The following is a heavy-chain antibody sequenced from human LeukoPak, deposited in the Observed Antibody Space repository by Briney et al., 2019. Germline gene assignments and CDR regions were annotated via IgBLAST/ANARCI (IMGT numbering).Heavy chain of an antibody. D-gene: IGHD2-2*01. CDR2: ISSSSRYI. CDR1: GFTFSGYT. V-gene: IGHV3-21*01. J-gene: IGHJ4*02. Sequence: GGSLRLSCAASGFTFSGYTMNCVRQAPGQGLEWVSSISSSSRYIYYADSVKGRFTISRDNAKNSLYLQMNSLRAEDTAVYYCARDPELGYCSSTSCPIDYWGQGTLVTVSS. CDR3: ARDPELGYCSSTSCPIDY.